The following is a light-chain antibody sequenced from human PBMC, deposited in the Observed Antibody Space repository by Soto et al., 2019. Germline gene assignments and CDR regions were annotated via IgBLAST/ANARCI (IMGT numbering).Light chain of an antibody. CDR1: QTISSW. CDR2: KAS. V-gene: IGKV1-5*03. Sequence: DIQMTQSPSTLSGSVGDRVTITCRASQTISSWLAWYQQKPGKAPKLLIYKASTLKSGVPSRFSGSGSGTEFTLTISSLQPDDFAVYYCQQRSSWPRTFGQGTKV. CDR3: QQRSSWPRT. J-gene: IGKJ1*01.